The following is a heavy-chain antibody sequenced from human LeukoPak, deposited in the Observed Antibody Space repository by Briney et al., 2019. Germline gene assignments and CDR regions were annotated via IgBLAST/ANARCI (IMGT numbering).Heavy chain of an antibody. J-gene: IGHJ4*02. CDR3: ARRTSGWSTFDY. Sequence: KPSETLSLTCTVSGGSISSDYWSWIRQPPGKGLEWIGYIYYSGSTNYDPSLKSRVTISVDTSKNQFSLKLSSLTAADTAVYYCARRTSGWSTFDYWGQGTLVTVSS. CDR1: GGSISSDY. D-gene: IGHD6-19*01. V-gene: IGHV4-59*08. CDR2: IYYSGST.